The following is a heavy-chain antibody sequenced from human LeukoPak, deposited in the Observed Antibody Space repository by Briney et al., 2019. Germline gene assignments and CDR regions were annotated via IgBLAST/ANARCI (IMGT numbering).Heavy chain of an antibody. Sequence: SVKVSRKASGGTFSSYAISWVRQAPGQGLEWMGGIIPIFGTANYAQKFQGRVTITADESTSTAYMELSSLRSEDTAVYYCARDSWDCTNGVCYFDYRGQGTLVTVSS. V-gene: IGHV1-69*13. CDR2: IIPIFGTA. CDR3: ARDSWDCTNGVCYFDY. CDR1: GGTFSSYA. D-gene: IGHD2-8*01. J-gene: IGHJ4*02.